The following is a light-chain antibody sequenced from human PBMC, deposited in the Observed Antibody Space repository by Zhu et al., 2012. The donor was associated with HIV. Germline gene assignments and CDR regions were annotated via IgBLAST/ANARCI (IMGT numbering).Light chain of an antibody. CDR3: QHYVPSPMYT. CDR1: QSVYKW. J-gene: IGKJ2*01. Sequence: DIQMTQSPSTLSASVGDRVTITCRASQSVYKWLAWYQQKPEKAPKLLIYEASSLESGVPSRFSGSGSGTDFTLTISRLEPEDFAVYYCQHYVPSPMYTFGQGTKLEIK. CDR2: EAS. V-gene: IGKV1-5*03.